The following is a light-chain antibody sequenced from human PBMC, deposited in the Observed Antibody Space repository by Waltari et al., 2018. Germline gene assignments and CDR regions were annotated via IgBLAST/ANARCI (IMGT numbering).Light chain of an antibody. J-gene: IGKJ1*01. CDR1: QSISSD. CDR3: QQSYSLPWT. Sequence: LQMTQSPSSLAASVGDRVTITCRASQSISSDLNWFQQRQGKAPKLLIYDASSLQGGAPTKFSGSGSGTEFTLTISSLQPEDFATYYCQQSYSLPWTFGQGTNVEVK. CDR2: DAS. V-gene: IGKV1-39*01.